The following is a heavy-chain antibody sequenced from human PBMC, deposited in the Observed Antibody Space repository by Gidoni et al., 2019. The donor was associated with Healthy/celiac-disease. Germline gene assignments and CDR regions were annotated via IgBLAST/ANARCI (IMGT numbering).Heavy chain of an antibody. CDR3: ARDGPSDILTGYFRRPLDY. J-gene: IGHJ4*02. Sequence: QVQLQESGPGLVKPSETLSLTCTVSGGSISSYYWSWIRQPAGKGLEWIGRIYISGSTYYNPSLKSRVTMSVDTTKKQFSLKLSSVTAADTAVYYCARDGPSDILTGYFRRPLDYWGQGTLVTVSS. CDR1: GGSISSYY. V-gene: IGHV4-4*07. D-gene: IGHD3-9*01. CDR2: IYISGST.